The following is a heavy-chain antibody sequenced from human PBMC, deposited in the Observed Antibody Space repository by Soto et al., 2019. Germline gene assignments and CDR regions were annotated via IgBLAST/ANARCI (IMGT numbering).Heavy chain of an antibody. J-gene: IGHJ4*02. CDR3: AKAGDYGDYFDY. CDR1: GFTFNSYA. V-gene: IGHV3-23*01. CDR2: ISGSGGST. D-gene: IGHD4-17*01. Sequence: GSLRLSCAASGFTFNSYAMSWVRQAPGKGLEWVSAISGSGGSTYYADSVKGRFTISRDNSKNTLYLQMNSLRAEDTAVYYCAKAGDYGDYFDYWGQGTLVTVSS.